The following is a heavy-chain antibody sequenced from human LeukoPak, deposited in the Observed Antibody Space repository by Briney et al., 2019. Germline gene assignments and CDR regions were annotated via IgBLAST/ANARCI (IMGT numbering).Heavy chain of an antibody. J-gene: IGHJ5*02. CDR3: ASLWIVVVPAASWFDP. CDR1: GGSFSGYY. CDR2: INHSGST. D-gene: IGHD2-2*01. V-gene: IGHV4-34*01. Sequence: SETLSLTCAVYGGSFSGYYWSWIRQPPGKGLEWIGEINHSGSTNYNPSLKSRVTISVDTSKTQFSLKLSSVTAADTAVYYCASLWIVVVPAASWFDPWGQGTLVTVSS.